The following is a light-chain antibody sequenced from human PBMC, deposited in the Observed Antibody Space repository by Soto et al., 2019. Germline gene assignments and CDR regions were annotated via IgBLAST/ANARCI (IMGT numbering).Light chain of an antibody. CDR1: SSNIGSNT. Sequence: QSVLTQPPSASGTPGQRVTISCSGSSSNIGSNTVNWYQQLPGTAPKLLIYSNNQRPSGVPDRFSGSKSGTSASLAISGPQSEDEADYYCAACDDSLNGPVFGGGTTLTVL. CDR3: AACDDSLNGPV. V-gene: IGLV1-44*01. CDR2: SNN. J-gene: IGLJ2*01.